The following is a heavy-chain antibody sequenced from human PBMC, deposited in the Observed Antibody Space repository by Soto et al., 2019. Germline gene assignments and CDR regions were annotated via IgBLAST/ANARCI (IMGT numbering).Heavy chain of an antibody. CDR2: IRSKAYGGTT. D-gene: IGHD2-15*01. CDR3: TKAVVVAATSWFDP. CDR1: GFTFGDYA. V-gene: IGHV3-49*03. Sequence: GGSLRLSCTASGFTFGDYAMSWFRQAPGKGLEWVGFIRSKAYGGTTEYAASVKGRFTISRDDSKSIAYLQMNSLKTEDTAVYYCTKAVVVAATSWFDPWGQGTLVTVSS. J-gene: IGHJ5*02.